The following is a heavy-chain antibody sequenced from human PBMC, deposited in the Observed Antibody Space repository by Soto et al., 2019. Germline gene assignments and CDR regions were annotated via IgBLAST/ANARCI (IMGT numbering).Heavy chain of an antibody. V-gene: IGHV3-48*03. CDR2: ISKSGSVI. CDR1: GLTFSNYE. D-gene: IGHD3-22*01. CDR3: AKDPRIDRPSRPRKYNWFDP. Sequence: GGSLRLSCAASGLTFSNYEMHWVRQAPGKGLEWVSYISKSGSVIYYADSVKGRFTISRDNSKNTLYLQMNSLRAEDTAVYYCAKDPRIDRPSRPRKYNWFDPWGQGTLVTVSS. J-gene: IGHJ5*02.